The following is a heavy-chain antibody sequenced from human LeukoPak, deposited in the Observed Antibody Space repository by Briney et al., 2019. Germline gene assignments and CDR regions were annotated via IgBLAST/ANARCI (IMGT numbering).Heavy chain of an antibody. CDR3: AREGRFFGSLWNALDI. Sequence: PGGSLRLSCAASGFTFSSSAMSWVRQAPGKGLEWVSAISGGGVNTYYADSVKGRFSISRDTSKNMLYLQMNGLRVDDTAVYYCAREGRFFGSLWNALDIWGQGTMLIVSS. D-gene: IGHD3-16*01. CDR2: ISGGGVNT. CDR1: GFTFSSSA. V-gene: IGHV3-23*01. J-gene: IGHJ3*02.